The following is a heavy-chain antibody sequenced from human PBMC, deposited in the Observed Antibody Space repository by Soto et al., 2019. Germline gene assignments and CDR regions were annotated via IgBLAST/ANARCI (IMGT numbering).Heavy chain of an antibody. V-gene: IGHV4-39*02. CDR1: GGSISDGPYY. D-gene: IGHD1-1*01. Sequence: QLQLQVSSPGLLQPSETLSLTCTVSGGSISDGPYYWGWVRQPTGRTLEWIGSIHQSEDTSYNPSLRSRVIISSVTSKNDCSLKLASVSAADTALYYCVRRWRLKHRWSGMDAWGQGTTVTVTS. CDR3: VRRWRLKHRWSGMDA. CDR2: IHQSEDT. J-gene: IGHJ6*02.